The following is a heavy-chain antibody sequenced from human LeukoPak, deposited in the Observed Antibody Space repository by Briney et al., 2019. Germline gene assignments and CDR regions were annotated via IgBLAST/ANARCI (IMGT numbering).Heavy chain of an antibody. Sequence: GGSLRLSCAASGFTFSSYAMSCVRQAPGKGLEWVSAISGSGGSTYYADSVKGRFTISRDNSKNTLYLQMNSLRAEDTAVYYCAKTTSDRSYATEFDYWGQGTLVTVSS. D-gene: IGHD1-26*01. J-gene: IGHJ4*02. CDR2: ISGSGGST. CDR3: AKTTSDRSYATEFDY. CDR1: GFTFSSYA. V-gene: IGHV3-23*01.